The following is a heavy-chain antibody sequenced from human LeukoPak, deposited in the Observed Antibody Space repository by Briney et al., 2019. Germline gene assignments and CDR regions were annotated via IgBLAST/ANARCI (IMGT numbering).Heavy chain of an antibody. CDR2: IYHSGST. CDR3: ARYYCPRGSCYHFDY. D-gene: IGHD2-8*01. Sequence: SGTLSLTCAVSGGSISSSNWWSWVRQPPGKGLEWIGEIYHSGSTNCNPSLKSRATLSVDTSKNQFSLRLTSITPADTAVYYCARYYCPRGSCYHFDYWGQGTLVTVSS. CDR1: GGSISSSNW. V-gene: IGHV4-4*02. J-gene: IGHJ4*02.